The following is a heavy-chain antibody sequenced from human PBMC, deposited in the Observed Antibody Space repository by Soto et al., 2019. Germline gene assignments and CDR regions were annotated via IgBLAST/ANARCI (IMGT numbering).Heavy chain of an antibody. Sequence: GGSLRLSCAASGFTFSSYAMHWVRQAPGKGLEYVSAISSNGGSTYYANSVKGRFTISRDNSKNTLYLQMGSLRAEDMAVYYWARVGGYCSSTSCYPGAFDIWGQGTMVTVSS. CDR2: ISSNGGST. J-gene: IGHJ3*02. CDR1: GFTFSSYA. D-gene: IGHD2-2*01. CDR3: ARVGGYCSSTSCYPGAFDI. V-gene: IGHV3-64*01.